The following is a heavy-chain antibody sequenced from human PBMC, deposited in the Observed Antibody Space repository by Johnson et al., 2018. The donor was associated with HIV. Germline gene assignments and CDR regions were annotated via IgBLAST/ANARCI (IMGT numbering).Heavy chain of an antibody. CDR1: GFTVSSNY. D-gene: IGHD1-26*01. CDR2: IKQDGSEK. CDR3: ARDPEGAPPLGAFDI. V-gene: IGHV3-7*01. Sequence: VQLVESGGGLVQPGGSLRLSCAASGFTVSSNYMSWVRQAPGKGLEWVANIKQDGSEKYYAGSVKGRFTISRDNSKNTLYLQMNSRRAEDTAVYYCARDPEGAPPLGAFDIWGQGTMVTVSS. J-gene: IGHJ3*02.